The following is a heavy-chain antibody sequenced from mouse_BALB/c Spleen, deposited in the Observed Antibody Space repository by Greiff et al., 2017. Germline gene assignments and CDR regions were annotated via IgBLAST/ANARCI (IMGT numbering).Heavy chain of an antibody. Sequence: QVQLQQSGAELAKPGASVKMSCKASGYTFTSYWMHWVKQRPGQGLEWIGYINPSTGYTEYNQKFKDKATLTADKSSSTAYMQLSSLTSEDSAVYYCARKRDGYYHYYAMDYWGQGTSVTVSS. D-gene: IGHD2-3*01. J-gene: IGHJ4*01. V-gene: IGHV1-7*01. CDR2: INPSTGYT. CDR1: GYTFTSYW. CDR3: ARKRDGYYHYYAMDY.